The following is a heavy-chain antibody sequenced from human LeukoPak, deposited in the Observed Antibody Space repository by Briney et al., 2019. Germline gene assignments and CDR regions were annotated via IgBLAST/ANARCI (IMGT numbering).Heavy chain of an antibody. V-gene: IGHV4-4*07. CDR3: ARSYLGGTYYDWFDP. Sequence: NPSETLSLTCTVSGGSISDYYWNWIRQPAGKGLEWIGRIYASGSTNYNPSLRSRVTISVDKSKNQFSLKLTSATAADTAVYYCARSYLGGTYYDWFDPWDQGTLVTVSS. CDR2: IYASGST. J-gene: IGHJ5*02. D-gene: IGHD1-26*01. CDR1: GGSISDYY.